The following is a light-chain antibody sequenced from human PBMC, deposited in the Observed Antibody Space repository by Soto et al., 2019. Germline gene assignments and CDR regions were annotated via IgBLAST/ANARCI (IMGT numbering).Light chain of an antibody. CDR2: GAS. Sequence: EIVLTQSPATLSVSPGERATLSCRASQSVSSNLAWYQQKPCQAPRLLIYGASTRATGIPASFSGSGSGTEFTLTISSLQSEDFAVYYCQQYNSWPPLTFGGGTKVEIK. V-gene: IGKV3-15*01. CDR1: QSVSSN. J-gene: IGKJ4*01. CDR3: QQYNSWPPLT.